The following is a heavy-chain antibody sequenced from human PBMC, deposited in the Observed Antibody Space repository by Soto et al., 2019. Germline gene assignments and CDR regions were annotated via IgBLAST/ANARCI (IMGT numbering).Heavy chain of an antibody. Sequence: EVQLLESGGGLVQPGGSLRLSCAASGFAFSSYAMSWVRQAPGKGLEWVSAISGSGGSTYYADSVKGRFPISRDNSKNTLYLQMNSLRAEDTAVYYCAKDLYSSSWYYYYYGMDVWGQGTTVTVSS. J-gene: IGHJ6*02. CDR3: AKDLYSSSWYYYYYGMDV. CDR1: GFAFSSYA. V-gene: IGHV3-23*01. D-gene: IGHD6-13*01. CDR2: ISGSGGST.